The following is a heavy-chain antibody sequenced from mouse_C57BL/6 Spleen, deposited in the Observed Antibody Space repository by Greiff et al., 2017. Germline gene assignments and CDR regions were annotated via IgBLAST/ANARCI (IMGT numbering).Heavy chain of an antibody. V-gene: IGHV1-58*01. CDR1: GYTFTRYG. D-gene: IGHD1-3*01. CDR2: LYIGNGYT. Sequence: VGPGSSVKMSCKTSGYTFTRYGINWVKQRPGQGLEWIGYLYIGNGYTEYNEKFKGKATLTSDTSSSTAYMQLSSLTAEDSAIYFCAGGKGDYFDYWGQGTTLTVSS. CDR3: AGGKGDYFDY. J-gene: IGHJ2*01.